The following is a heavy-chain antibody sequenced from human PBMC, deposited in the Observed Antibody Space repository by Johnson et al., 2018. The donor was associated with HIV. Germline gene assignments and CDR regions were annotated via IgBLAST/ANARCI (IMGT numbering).Heavy chain of an antibody. V-gene: IGHV3-33*01. D-gene: IGHD3-10*01. CDR2: IWYDGSNK. J-gene: IGHJ3*02. CDR3: CYGSGTYDGPAFDI. Sequence: QVQLVESGGGVVQPGRSLRLSCAASGFTFNSYGMHWVRQAPGKGLEWVAVIWYDGSNKYYADSVKGRFTISRDNSKNTLYLQMNSLIPEDTAVYYCCYGSGTYDGPAFDIWGQGTVVIVSS. CDR1: GFTFNSYG.